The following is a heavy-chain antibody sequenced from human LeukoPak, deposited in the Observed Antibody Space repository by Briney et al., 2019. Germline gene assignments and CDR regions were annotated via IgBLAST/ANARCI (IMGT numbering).Heavy chain of an antibody. D-gene: IGHD2-2*01. Sequence: ASVKVSCKASGYTFTSYGISWVRQAPGQGLEWMGWISAYNGNTNYAQKLQGRVTMTTDTSTSTAYMELRSLRSDDTAVYYCARGDHCSSTSCYGGVDYWGQGTLVTVSS. CDR1: GYTFTSYG. V-gene: IGHV1-18*01. J-gene: IGHJ4*02. CDR2: ISAYNGNT. CDR3: ARGDHCSSTSCYGGVDY.